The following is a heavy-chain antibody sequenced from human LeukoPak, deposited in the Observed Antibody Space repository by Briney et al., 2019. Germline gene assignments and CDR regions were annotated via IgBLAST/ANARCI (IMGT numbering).Heavy chain of an antibody. CDR1: GLTFSGVE. V-gene: IGHV3-48*03. CDR2: ISSSGTTI. D-gene: IGHD5/OR15-5a*01. J-gene: IGHJ3*02. Sequence: GGSLRLSCAASGLTFSGVEMNWFRQVPGKGLEWVSYISSSGTTIYYADSVQGRFTISRDNAKNSLFLQMNSLRAEDTAVYYCARDRAFSVGAFDIWGQGSMVTVSS. CDR3: ARDRAFSVGAFDI.